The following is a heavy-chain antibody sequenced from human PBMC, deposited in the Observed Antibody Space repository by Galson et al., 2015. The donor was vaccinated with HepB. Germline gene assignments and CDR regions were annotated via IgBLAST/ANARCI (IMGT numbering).Heavy chain of an antibody. Sequence: PALVKPTQTLTLTCTFSGFSLSTSEVGVGWIRQPPGKALEWLALIYWDDDKRYSPSLKSRLTITKDTSKNQVVLTMTNMNPVDTATYYCAHTTLTTPCFDPWGQGTLVTVSS. D-gene: IGHD4-11*01. J-gene: IGHJ5*02. CDR1: GFSLSTSEVG. CDR3: AHTTLTTPCFDP. CDR2: IYWDDDK. V-gene: IGHV2-5*02.